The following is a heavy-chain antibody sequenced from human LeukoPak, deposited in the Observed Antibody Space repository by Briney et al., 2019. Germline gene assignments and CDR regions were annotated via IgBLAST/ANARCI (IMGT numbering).Heavy chain of an antibody. CDR3: ARGKWAVRGVIAYYFDY. J-gene: IGHJ4*02. Sequence: PGRSLRLSCAASGFTFSSYGMHWVRQAPGKGLEWVAVIWYDGSNKYYADSVKGRFTISRDNSKNTLYLQMNSLRAEDTAVYYCARGKWAVRGVIAYYFDYWGQGTLVTVSS. V-gene: IGHV3-33*01. D-gene: IGHD3-10*01. CDR1: GFTFSSYG. CDR2: IWYDGSNK.